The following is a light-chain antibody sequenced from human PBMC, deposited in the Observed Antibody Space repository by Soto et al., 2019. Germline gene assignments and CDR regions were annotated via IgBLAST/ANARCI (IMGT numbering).Light chain of an antibody. CDR1: QGISSW. CDR2: AAS. V-gene: IGKV1-12*01. Sequence: TQMTQSPSSVSASVGDRVTITCRASQGISSWLAWYQQKPGKAPRLLIYAASSLQSGVPSRFSCRGSGTDFTLTITSLQSEDFATYYCQQAASFPVSFGGGTKVENK. J-gene: IGKJ4*01. CDR3: QQAASFPVS.